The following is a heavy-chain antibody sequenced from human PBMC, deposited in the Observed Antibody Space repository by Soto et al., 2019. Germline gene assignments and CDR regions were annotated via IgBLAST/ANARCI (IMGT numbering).Heavy chain of an antibody. J-gene: IGHJ3*02. CDR1: GFTFDDYA. CDR3: AKDPNYGGNSFAFDI. Sequence: EVQLVESGGGLVQPGRSLRLSCAASGFTFDDYAMHWVRQAPGKGLEWVSGISWNSGSIGYADSVKGRFTISRDNAKNSLYLQMNSLRAEDTALYYCAKDPNYGGNSFAFDIWGQVTMVTVSS. CDR2: ISWNSGSI. D-gene: IGHD4-17*01. V-gene: IGHV3-9*01.